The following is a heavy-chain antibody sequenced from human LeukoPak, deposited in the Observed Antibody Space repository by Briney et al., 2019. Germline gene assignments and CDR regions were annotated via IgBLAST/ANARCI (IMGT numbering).Heavy chain of an antibody. D-gene: IGHD3-10*01. CDR3: ARVPGSYYGGYYFDY. CDR1: SGSISTYY. J-gene: IGHJ4*02. Sequence: PSETLSLTCTASSGSISTYYWSWVRQPPGKGLEWIGFIDYSGSANYNPSMKSRVTISVDTSKNQFSLHLSSVTAADTAVYYCARVPGSYYGGYYFDYWGQGTLVTVSS. CDR2: IDYSGSA. V-gene: IGHV4-59*01.